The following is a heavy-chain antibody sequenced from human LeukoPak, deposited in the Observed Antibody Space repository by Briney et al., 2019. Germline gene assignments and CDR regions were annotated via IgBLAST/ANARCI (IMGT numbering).Heavy chain of an antibody. CDR3: ARGKYCTSTSCYNPVDYFEY. CDR1: GFTFSSYA. CDR2: ISYDGSNK. V-gene: IGHV3-30-3*01. D-gene: IGHD2-2*02. Sequence: GGSLRLSCAASGFTFSSYAMHWVRQAPGKGLEWVAVISYDGSNKYYADSVKGRFTISRDNSKSTLYLQMNSLSAEDTAVYYCARGKYCTSTSCYNPVDYFEYWGQGTLVTVSS. J-gene: IGHJ4*02.